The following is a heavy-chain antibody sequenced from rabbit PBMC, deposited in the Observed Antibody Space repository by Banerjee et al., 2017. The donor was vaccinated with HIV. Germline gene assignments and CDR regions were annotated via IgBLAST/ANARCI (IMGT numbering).Heavy chain of an antibody. Sequence: QEQLEESGGDLVKPEGSLTLTCTASGFSFRNKYVICWVRQAPGKGLEWIACIDAGSSGSTYYASWAKGRFTISKTSSTTVTLQMTSLTAADTATYFCARDPAAVSIYCTDLDLWGQGTLVTVS. D-gene: IGHD8-1*01. CDR2: IDAGSSGST. CDR1: GFSFRNKYV. V-gene: IGHV1S45*01. CDR3: ARDPAAVSIYCTDLDL. J-gene: IGHJ3*01.